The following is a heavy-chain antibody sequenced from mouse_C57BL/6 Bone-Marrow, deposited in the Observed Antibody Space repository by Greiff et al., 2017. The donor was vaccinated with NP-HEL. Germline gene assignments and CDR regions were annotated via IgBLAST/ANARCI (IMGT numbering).Heavy chain of an antibody. CDR3: ARAYYGSSRAWFDY. J-gene: IGHJ3*01. V-gene: IGHV7-3*01. Sequence: EVMLVESGGGLVQPGGSLSLSCAASGFTFTDYYMSWVRQPPGKALEWLGFIRNKANGYTTEYSASVKGRFTISRDTSQSIVYLQRNALIAEDSATYYGARAYYGSSRAWFDYWGQGTLVTVSA. CDR1: GFTFTDYY. CDR2: IRNKANGYTT. D-gene: IGHD1-1*01.